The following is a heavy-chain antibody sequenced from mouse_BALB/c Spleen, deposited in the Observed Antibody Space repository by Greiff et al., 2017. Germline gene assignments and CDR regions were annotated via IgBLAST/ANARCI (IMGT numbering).Heavy chain of an antibody. Sequence: VQLQQSGAELVRPGTSVKVSCKASGYAFTNYLIEWVKQRPGQGLEWIGVINPGSGGTNYNEKFKGKATLTADKSSSTAYMQLSSLTSDDSAVYFCARQGNLYAMDYWGQGTSVTVSS. CDR2: INPGSGGT. J-gene: IGHJ4*01. CDR3: ARQGNLYAMDY. V-gene: IGHV1-54*01. CDR1: GYAFTNYL. D-gene: IGHD2-1*01.